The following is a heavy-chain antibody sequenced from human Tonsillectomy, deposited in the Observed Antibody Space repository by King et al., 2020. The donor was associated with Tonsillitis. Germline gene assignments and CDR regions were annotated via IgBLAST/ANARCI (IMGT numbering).Heavy chain of an antibody. CDR1: GFIFSSYA. D-gene: IGHD2-2*01. CDR2: ISVSGGTT. J-gene: IGHJ6*02. Sequence: VQLVESGGGLVQPGGSLRLSCAASGFIFSSYAMTWVRQAPGKGLEWVSVISVSGGTTHYADSVKGRFTISRDNSRSTLYLQMNSLRVEDTAVYYCAGYCNSNTCSAVGSYVGLDVGGQGTTVAVSS. V-gene: IGHV3-23*04. CDR3: AGYCNSNTCSAVGSYVGLDV.